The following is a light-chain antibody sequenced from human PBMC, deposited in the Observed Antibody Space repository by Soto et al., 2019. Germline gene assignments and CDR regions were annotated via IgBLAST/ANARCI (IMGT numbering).Light chain of an antibody. J-gene: IGKJ2*01. V-gene: IGKV1-5*01. CDR1: QSISSW. CDR2: DAS. Sequence: DIQMTQSPSTLSASVGDRVTITCRASQSISSWLAWYQQKPGKAPKLLIYDASSLESGVPSRFSGSGSGTEFSLTISSPQPDDFAPYSCQQYNSYPPYTFGQGTKLEIK. CDR3: QQYNSYPPYT.